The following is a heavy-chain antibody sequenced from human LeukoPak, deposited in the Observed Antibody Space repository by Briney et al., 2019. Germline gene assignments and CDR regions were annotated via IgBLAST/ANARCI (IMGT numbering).Heavy chain of an antibody. J-gene: IGHJ4*02. CDR1: GFTFSSYS. CDR2: ISSTSSTI. V-gene: IGHV3-48*02. Sequence: GGSLRLSCAASGFTFSSYSINWVRQAPGKGLEWISYISSTSSTIYYADSVKGRFTISRDNAKNSLYLQINSLRDEDTAIYYCARVIWKLAGYVTPWDYWGQGTLVTVSS. D-gene: IGHD5-12*01. CDR3: ARVIWKLAGYVTPWDY.